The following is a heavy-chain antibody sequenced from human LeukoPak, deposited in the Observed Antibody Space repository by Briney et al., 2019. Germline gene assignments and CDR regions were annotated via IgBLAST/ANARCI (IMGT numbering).Heavy chain of an antibody. CDR1: GFTFSSYA. D-gene: IGHD3-22*01. V-gene: IGHV3-23*01. CDR3: ARRAYYYDSSGYAPDY. Sequence: PGGSLRLSCAASGFTFSSYAMSWVRQAPGKGLEWVSAISGSGGSTYYADSVKGRFTISRDNSKNTLYLQMNSLRAEDTAVYYCARRAYYYDSSGYAPDYWGQGTLVTVSS. J-gene: IGHJ4*02. CDR2: ISGSGGST.